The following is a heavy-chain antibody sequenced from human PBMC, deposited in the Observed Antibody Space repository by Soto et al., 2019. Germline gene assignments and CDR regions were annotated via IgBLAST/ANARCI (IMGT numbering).Heavy chain of an antibody. Sequence: QVQLVQSGAEVKKPGASLKVSCKTSGYTFTSYGISWVRQAPGQGLEWMGWISTHNGKTMYVQKFQGRVTMTTDTSTSTVYMELRSLRSDDTAVYYCAREDGSIEAAGVGNFYYYGSDVWGQGTTVTISS. J-gene: IGHJ6*02. CDR2: ISTHNGKT. V-gene: IGHV1-18*04. CDR1: GYTFTSYG. CDR3: AREDGSIEAAGVGNFYYYGSDV. D-gene: IGHD6-13*01.